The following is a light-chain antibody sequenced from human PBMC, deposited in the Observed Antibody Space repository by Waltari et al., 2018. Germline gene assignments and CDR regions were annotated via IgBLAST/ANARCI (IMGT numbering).Light chain of an antibody. CDR3: AAWDDSLNGVV. CDR2: SNN. CDR1: RSNLGGNS. J-gene: IGLJ2*01. Sequence: QFVLTQPPSASGTPGQRVPISCSGGRSNLGGNSVSLYQQLPGTAPKLLVYSNNQRSSGVPDRFSGSESGRSASLAISGLQSVDEADYYCAAWDDSLNGVVVGGGTKLTVL. V-gene: IGLV1-44*01.